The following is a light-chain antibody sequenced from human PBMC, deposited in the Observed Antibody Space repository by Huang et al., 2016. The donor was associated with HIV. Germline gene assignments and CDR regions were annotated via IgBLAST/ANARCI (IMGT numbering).Light chain of an antibody. CDR3: MQGTHWPPGT. Sequence: DVIMTQSPLLLPVTLGQPAAISCRSSQTLVHTDGNTYLNWFLQRPGQSPRHLMYKVSNRDSGVPDRFTGSGSGIEFTLTISRVEAEDVGIYYCMQGTHWPPGTFGQGTNMEIK. V-gene: IGKV2-30*02. CDR1: QTLVHTDGNTY. J-gene: IGKJ1*01. CDR2: KVS.